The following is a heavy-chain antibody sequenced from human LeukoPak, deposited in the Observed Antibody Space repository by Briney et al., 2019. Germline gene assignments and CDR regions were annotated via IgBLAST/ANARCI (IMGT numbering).Heavy chain of an antibody. J-gene: IGHJ5*02. CDR2: ISHSGTT. CDR1: GYSISSAYY. D-gene: IGHD2-2*01. CDR3: ARFGSTSGRGFDP. Sequence: PSETLSLTCAASGYSISSAYYWGWIRQPPGKGLEWIGTISHSGTTYFNPSLKSRVIIFLDTSKNQFSLKLTSVTAADTAVYYCARFGSTSGRGFDPWGQGTLVTVSS. V-gene: IGHV4-38-2*01.